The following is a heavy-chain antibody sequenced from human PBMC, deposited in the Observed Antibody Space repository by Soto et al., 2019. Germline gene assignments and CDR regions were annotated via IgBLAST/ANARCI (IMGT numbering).Heavy chain of an antibody. D-gene: IGHD1-26*01. Sequence: XETLSLTCTVSGGSFSSGSYYWSWIRQPPGKGLEWIGYIYYSGSTNYNPSLKSRVTISVDTSKNQFSLKLSSVTAADTAVYYCARRGEPRYYYYGMDVWGQGTTVTVSS. J-gene: IGHJ6*02. CDR2: IYYSGST. CDR3: ARRGEPRYYYYGMDV. CDR1: GGSFSSGSYY. V-gene: IGHV4-61*01.